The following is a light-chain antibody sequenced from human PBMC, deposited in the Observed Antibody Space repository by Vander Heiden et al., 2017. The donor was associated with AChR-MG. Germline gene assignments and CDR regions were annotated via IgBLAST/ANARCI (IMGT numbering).Light chain of an antibody. V-gene: IGLV3-9*01. J-gene: IGLJ3*02. CDR2: RDA. CDR1: NLGIRI. CDR3: QVWDSSTWV. Sequence: SYELTPPLSVSVALGQTAKITCGGNNLGIRIVHWYQQKTGQAPVLVSYRDANRPSGIPERISGSKSRNTATLTISRAQAGDEADYYCQVWDSSTWVFGGGTKLTVL.